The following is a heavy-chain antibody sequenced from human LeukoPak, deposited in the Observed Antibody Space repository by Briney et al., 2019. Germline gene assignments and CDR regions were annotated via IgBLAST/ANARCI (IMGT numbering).Heavy chain of an antibody. CDR1: GFTFNTYV. V-gene: IGHV3-23*01. D-gene: IGHD2/OR15-2a*01. Sequence: GGSLRLSCAASGFTFNTYVMTWVRQAPGEGLEWVSALSGSGGSAFYADSVEGRFTISRDNSKNTVYLQMNSLRAEDTAVYYCAPQGNIVPGLGYWGQGTLVTVSS. CDR2: LSGSGGSA. CDR3: APQGNIVPGLGY. J-gene: IGHJ4*02.